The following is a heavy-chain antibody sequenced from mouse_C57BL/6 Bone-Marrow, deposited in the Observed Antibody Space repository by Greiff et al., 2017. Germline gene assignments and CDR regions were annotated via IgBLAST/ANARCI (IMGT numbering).Heavy chain of an antibody. D-gene: IGHD2-2*01. V-gene: IGHV1-53*01. Sequence: QVQLQQPGTELVKPGASVKLSCKASGYTFTSYWMHWVKQRPGQGLEWIGNINPSNGGTNYNEKLKSKATLTVDKSSSTAYMQLSSLTSEDSAVYYCARGTLCLRLDFDVWGTGTTVTVSS. CDR2: INPSNGGT. J-gene: IGHJ1*03. CDR3: ARGTLCLRLDFDV. CDR1: GYTFTSYW.